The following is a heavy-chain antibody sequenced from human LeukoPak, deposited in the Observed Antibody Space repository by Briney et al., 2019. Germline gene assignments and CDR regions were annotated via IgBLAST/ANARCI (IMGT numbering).Heavy chain of an antibody. V-gene: IGHV1-2*04. J-gene: IGHJ4*02. D-gene: IGHD3-22*01. CDR2: INPNSGGT. Sequence: ASVKVSCKASGYTFTGYYMLWVRQAPGQGLEWMGWINPNSGGTNYAQKFQGWVTMTRDTSISTAYMELSRLRSDDTAVYYCARSSTRITMIAPLGYWGQGTLVTVSA. CDR3: ARSSTRITMIAPLGY. CDR1: GYTFTGYY.